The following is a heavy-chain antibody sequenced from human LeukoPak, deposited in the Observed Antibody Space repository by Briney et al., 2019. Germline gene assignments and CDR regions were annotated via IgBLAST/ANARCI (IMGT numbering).Heavy chain of an antibody. CDR2: IYNSGST. CDR1: GYSISSGYY. V-gene: IGHV4-61*01. D-gene: IGHD2-2*01. Sequence: SETLSLTCTVSGYSISSGYYWGWIRQPPGKGLEWIGYIYNSGSTNYNPSLKSRVTIPVDTSKNQFSLKLSSVTAADTAVYYCARWSDCSSTTCYVSGFDYWGQGTLVTVSS. J-gene: IGHJ4*02. CDR3: ARWSDCSSTTCYVSGFDY.